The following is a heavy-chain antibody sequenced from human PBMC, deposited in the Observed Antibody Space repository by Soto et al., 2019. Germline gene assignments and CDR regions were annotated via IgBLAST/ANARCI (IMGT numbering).Heavy chain of an antibody. J-gene: IGHJ6*02. Sequence: SETLSLTCAVSGGSISSYYWSWIRQPPGKGLEWIGNIYYSGKTYYTPSLKSRVTISVDTSKNQFSLKLTSVTAADTAVYYCARLSREILWFGESRKSDYYYYGMDVWGQGTTVTVSS. V-gene: IGHV4-59*04. CDR3: ARLSREILWFGESRKSDYYYYGMDV. CDR2: IYYSGKT. D-gene: IGHD3-10*01. CDR1: GGSISSYY.